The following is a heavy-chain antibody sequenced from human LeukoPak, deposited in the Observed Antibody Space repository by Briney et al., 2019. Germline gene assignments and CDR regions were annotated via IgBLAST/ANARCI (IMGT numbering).Heavy chain of an antibody. D-gene: IGHD2-15*01. Sequence: ASVKVSCKASGYTFTGYYLHWLRQAPGHGLEWVGLIKPNSGEKNYAQKFQGRVTMTRDTSISTAYMDLRRMKSDDTAVYFCARGPLEYCSGGSCYYGRNWFDPWGQGTLVTVSS. V-gene: IGHV1-2*02. CDR2: IKPNSGEK. CDR3: ARGPLEYCSGGSCYYGRNWFDP. CDR1: GYTFTGYY. J-gene: IGHJ5*02.